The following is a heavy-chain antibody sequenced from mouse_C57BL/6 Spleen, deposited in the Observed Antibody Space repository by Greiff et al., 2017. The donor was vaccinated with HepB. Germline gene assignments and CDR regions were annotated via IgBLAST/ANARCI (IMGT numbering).Heavy chain of an antibody. CDR3: ARLGDGYPYWYFDF. D-gene: IGHD2-3*01. CDR2: ISSGSSSI. V-gene: IGHV5-17*01. J-gene: IGHJ1*03. CDR1: GFTFSDSG. Sequence: DVKLVESGGGLVKPGGSLKLSCAASGFTFSDSGMHWVRQAPEKGLEWVAYISSGSSSIYYADTVKGRFTIPRDNAKNTLFLQMTSLGSEDTAMYYCARLGDGYPYWYFDFWGTGTTVTASS.